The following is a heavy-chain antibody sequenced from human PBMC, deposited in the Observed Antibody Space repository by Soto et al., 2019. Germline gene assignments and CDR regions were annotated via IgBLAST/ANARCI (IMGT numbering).Heavy chain of an antibody. V-gene: IGHV1-69*01. J-gene: IGHJ6*02. CDR2: IITIVGTA. CDR3: AIYCGGDCYHKWSYYYCYGMDV. CDR1: GGTFSSYA. D-gene: IGHD2-21*02. Sequence: QVQLVQSGAEVKKPGSSVKVSCKASGGTFSSYAISWVRQAPGQGLEWMGGIITIVGTANYAQKFQGRVTITADESTSTAYMELSSLRSEDTAVYYCAIYCGGDCYHKWSYYYCYGMDVLGQGTTVTVSS.